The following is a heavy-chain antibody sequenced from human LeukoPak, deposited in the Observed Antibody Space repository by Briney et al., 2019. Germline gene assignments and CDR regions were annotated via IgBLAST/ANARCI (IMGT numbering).Heavy chain of an antibody. Sequence: SETLSLTCTVSVGSISSSSYYWGWIRQPPGKGLEWIGSIYYSGSTSYNPSLKSRVTISVDTSKNQFSLRLSSVTAADTAVYYCARQLWFGESKDYWGQGTLVTVSS. J-gene: IGHJ4*02. CDR1: VGSISSSSYY. V-gene: IGHV4-39*01. D-gene: IGHD3-10*01. CDR2: IYYSGST. CDR3: ARQLWFGESKDY.